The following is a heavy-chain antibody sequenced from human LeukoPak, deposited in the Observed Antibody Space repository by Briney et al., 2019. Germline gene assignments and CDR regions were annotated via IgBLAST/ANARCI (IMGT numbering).Heavy chain of an antibody. CDR3: ARGVSHGSGSYYLELSASLAAHFDY. V-gene: IGHV4-34*01. CDR2: INHSGST. CDR1: GGSFSGYY. D-gene: IGHD3-10*01. J-gene: IGHJ4*02. Sequence: SETLSLTCAVYGGSFSGYYWSWVRQPPGKGLEWIGEINHSGSTNYNPSLKSRVTISVDTSKNQFSLKLSSVTAADTAVYYCARGVSHGSGSYYLELSASLAAHFDYWGQGTLVTVSS.